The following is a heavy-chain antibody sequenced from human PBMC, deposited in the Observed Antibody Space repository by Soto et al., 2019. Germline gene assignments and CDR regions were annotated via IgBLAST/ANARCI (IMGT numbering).Heavy chain of an antibody. V-gene: IGHV1-69*13. Sequence: SVKVSCKASGGTFNNNAISWVRQAPGQGLEWMGGIIPILGTANYAQKFRGRVTVTADESTSTGYMDLSSLRSEDTAVYYCARPYDSSDYYGGGMDVWGQGTTVTVSS. D-gene: IGHD3-22*01. CDR1: GGTFNNNA. J-gene: IGHJ6*02. CDR2: IIPILGTA. CDR3: ARPYDSSDYYGGGMDV.